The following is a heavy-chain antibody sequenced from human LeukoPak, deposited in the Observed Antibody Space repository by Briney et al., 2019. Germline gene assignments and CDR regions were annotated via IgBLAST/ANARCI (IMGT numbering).Heavy chain of an antibody. J-gene: IGHJ5*02. CDR2: SNSDGINT. Sequence: GGSLRLSCAASGFTFSNYWMHWVRQAPGKGLVWVSRSNSDGINTSYADSVKGRFTISRDNAKNTLNLQMNSLRAEDTAVYYCARDLGQYYDTSDNWFDPWGQGTLVTVSS. CDR1: GFTFSNYW. D-gene: IGHD3-22*01. V-gene: IGHV3-74*01. CDR3: ARDLGQYYDTSDNWFDP.